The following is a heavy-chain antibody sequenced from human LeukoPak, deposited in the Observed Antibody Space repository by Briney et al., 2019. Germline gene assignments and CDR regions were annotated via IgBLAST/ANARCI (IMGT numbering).Heavy chain of an antibody. V-gene: IGHV3-64*01. D-gene: IGHD3-10*01. CDR1: GFTFSSYA. J-gene: IGHJ6*03. CDR2: ISSNGGST. CDR3: ARGLSGYHYYYYMDV. Sequence: GGSLRLPCAASGFTFSSYAMHWVRQAPGKGLEYVSAISSNGGSTYYANSVKGRFTISRDNSKNALYLQMGSLRAEDMAVYYCARGLSGYHYYYYMDVWGKGTTVTVSS.